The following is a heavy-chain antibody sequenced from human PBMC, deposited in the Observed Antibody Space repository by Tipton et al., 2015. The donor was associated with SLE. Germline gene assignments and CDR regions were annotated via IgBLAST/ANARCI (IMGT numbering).Heavy chain of an antibody. J-gene: IGHJ6*02. CDR1: GGSISSYY. CDR3: AGGRYYYGMDV. V-gene: IGHV4-59*07. CDR2: IYYTGST. D-gene: IGHD1-26*01. Sequence: TLSLTCTVSGGSISSYYWSWTRQPPGKGLEWIGYIYYTGSTNYNPSLKSRVTISVDTSKNQFSLKLSSVTAADTAVYYCAGGRYYYGMDVWGQGTTVTVSS.